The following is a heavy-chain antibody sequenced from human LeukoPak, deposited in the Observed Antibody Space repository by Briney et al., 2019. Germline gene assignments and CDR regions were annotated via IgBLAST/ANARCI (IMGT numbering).Heavy chain of an antibody. V-gene: IGHV3-7*03. CDR3: ARVYSSSSGKNVFDM. D-gene: IGHD6-6*01. CDR2: IKQDGSET. Sequence: GGSLRLSCAASGFTFSNYWMSWVRQAPGKGLEWVANIKQDGSETDYVDSVKGRFTISRDNAKNSLCLQVNSLRAEDTAVYYCARVYSSSSGKNVFDMRGQGTMVIVSS. CDR1: GFTFSNYW. J-gene: IGHJ3*02.